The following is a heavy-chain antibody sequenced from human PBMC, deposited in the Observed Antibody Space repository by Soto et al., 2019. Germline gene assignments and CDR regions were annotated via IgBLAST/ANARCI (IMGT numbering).Heavy chain of an antibody. J-gene: IGHJ4*02. CDR3: FGGNGGPQ. CDR1: DFTLGNYW. CDR2: IKPDGSVT. V-gene: IGHV3-7*03. Sequence: GGSRRLSCRTSDFTLGNYWMNWARQAPGKGLEWVANIKPDGSVTNYLDSVKGRFTISRDNVRNSVSLQMNSLRVEDTAVYFCFGGNGGPQWGQGTLVTVSS. D-gene: IGHD3-16*01.